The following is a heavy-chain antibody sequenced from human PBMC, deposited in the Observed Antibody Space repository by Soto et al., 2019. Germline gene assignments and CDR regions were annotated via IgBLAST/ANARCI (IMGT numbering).Heavy chain of an antibody. Sequence: EVQLLESGGGLVQPGGSLRLSCAASGFTFSTYAMCWVRQAPGKGLEWVSAISGSGSNTYYADSVKGRFTISRDDSKSTLYLQMNSLRAEDTAVYYCARDPSHSYYTLFYYFDYWGQGTLVTVSS. D-gene: IGHD1-26*01. J-gene: IGHJ4*02. CDR1: GFTFSTYA. CDR3: ARDPSHSYYTLFYYFDY. V-gene: IGHV3-23*01. CDR2: ISGSGSNT.